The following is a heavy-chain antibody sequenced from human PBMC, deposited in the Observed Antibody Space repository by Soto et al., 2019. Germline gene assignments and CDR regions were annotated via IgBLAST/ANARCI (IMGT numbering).Heavy chain of an antibody. Sequence: LSLTCAVYGGSFSGYYWSWIRQPPGKGLEWIGEINHSGSTNYNPSLKSRVTISVDTSKNQFSLKLSSVTAADTAVYYCARDEDNWNYVDAFDIWGQGTMVTVSS. CDR1: GGSFSGYY. D-gene: IGHD1-7*01. CDR2: INHSGST. J-gene: IGHJ3*02. CDR3: ARDEDNWNYVDAFDI. V-gene: IGHV4-34*01.